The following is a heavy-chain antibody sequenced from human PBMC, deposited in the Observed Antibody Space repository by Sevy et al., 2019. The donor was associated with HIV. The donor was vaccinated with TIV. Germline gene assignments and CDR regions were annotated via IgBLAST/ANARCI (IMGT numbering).Heavy chain of an antibody. Sequence: ASVKVSCKASGGTFSSYAISWVRQAPGQGLEWMAGIIPIFGTANYAQKFHGRVTITADESTSTAYMELSSLRSEDTAVYYCASGSGSYYPSGWFDPWGQGTLVTVSS. CDR3: ASGSGSYYPSGWFDP. CDR1: GGTFSSYA. J-gene: IGHJ5*02. V-gene: IGHV1-69*13. D-gene: IGHD1-26*01. CDR2: IIPIFGTA.